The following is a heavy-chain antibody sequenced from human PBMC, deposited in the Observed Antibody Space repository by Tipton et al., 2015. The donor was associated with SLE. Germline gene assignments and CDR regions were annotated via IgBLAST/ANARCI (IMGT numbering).Heavy chain of an antibody. CDR2: IYYSGST. Sequence: TLSLTCTVSGGSISSGDYYWSWIRQPPGKGLEWIGYIYYSGSTHYNPSLKSRVTISVDTSKNQFSLKLSSVTAADTAVYYCARIKGWLRPFDYWGQGTLVTVSS. CDR1: GGSISSGDYY. V-gene: IGHV4-30-4*01. CDR3: ARIKGWLRPFDY. D-gene: IGHD5-12*01. J-gene: IGHJ4*02.